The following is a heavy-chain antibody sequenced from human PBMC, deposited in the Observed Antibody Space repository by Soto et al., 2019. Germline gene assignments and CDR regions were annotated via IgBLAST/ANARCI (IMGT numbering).Heavy chain of an antibody. V-gene: IGHV3-23*01. Sequence: EVQVLQSGGGLVQPGGSLTLSCTASGFIFSSYDMSCVRQAPGKGLEWVSGIRGSGDTTYYADSVKGRFTISRDNSKNTLFLQLSSLRAEDTAVYYCAKHIFGGVIALYYFDYWGQGTLVTVSS. CDR1: GFIFSSYD. D-gene: IGHD3-16*02. J-gene: IGHJ4*02. CDR2: IRGSGDTT. CDR3: AKHIFGGVIALYYFDY.